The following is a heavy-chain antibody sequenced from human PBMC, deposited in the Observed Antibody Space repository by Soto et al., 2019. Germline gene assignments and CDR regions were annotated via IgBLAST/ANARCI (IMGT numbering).Heavy chain of an antibody. V-gene: IGHV3-43D*04. CDR3: AKDMGLLHDLADGMDV. CDR2: ISWDGGST. J-gene: IGHJ6*02. D-gene: IGHD3-3*01. Sequence: GSLRLSCAASGFTFDDYAMHWVRQAPGKGLEWVSLISWDGGSTYYADSVKGRFTISRDNSKNSLYLQMNSLRAEDTALYYCAKDMGLLHDLADGMDVWGQGTTVTVSS. CDR1: GFTFDDYA.